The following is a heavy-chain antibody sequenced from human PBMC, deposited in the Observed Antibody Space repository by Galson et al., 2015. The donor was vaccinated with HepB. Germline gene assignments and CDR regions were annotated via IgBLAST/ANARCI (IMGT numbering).Heavy chain of an antibody. CDR1: GFIFSAFD. D-gene: IGHD6-19*01. CDR2: ISYDGSNK. V-gene: IGHV3-30-3*01. J-gene: IGHJ4*02. CDR3: ANTGFGSGWFVAADDF. Sequence: SLRLSCAASGFIFSAFDMNWVRQAPGKGLEWLAIISYDGSNKYYADSVKGRFTISRDNSQNTLFLQMNSLRNEDTAVYYCANTGFGSGWFVAADDFWGQGTLVTVSS.